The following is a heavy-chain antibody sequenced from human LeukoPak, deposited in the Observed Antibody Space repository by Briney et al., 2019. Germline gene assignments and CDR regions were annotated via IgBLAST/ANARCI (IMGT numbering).Heavy chain of an antibody. V-gene: IGHV3-48*01. CDR3: AREPYSGSTDY. CDR1: GFTFSSYA. D-gene: IGHD1-26*01. Sequence: GGSLRLSCAASGFTFSSYAMSWVRQAPGKGLEWVSYISSSSSTIYYADSVKGRFTISRDNAKNSLYLQMNSLRAEDTAVYYCAREPYSGSTDYWGQGTLVTVSS. J-gene: IGHJ4*02. CDR2: ISSSSSTI.